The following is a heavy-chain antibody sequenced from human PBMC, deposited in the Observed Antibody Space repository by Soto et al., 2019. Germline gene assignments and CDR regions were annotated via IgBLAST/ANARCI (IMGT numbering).Heavy chain of an antibody. J-gene: IGHJ4*02. D-gene: IGHD6-19*01. CDR3: ARGVAVAGTTIDY. CDR2: IIPILGIA. Sequence: SVKVSCKASGGTISSYTISWVRQAPGQGLEWMGRIIPILGIANYAQKFQGRVTITADKSTSTAYMELSSLRSEDTAVYYCARGVAVAGTTIDYWGQGTLVTVSS. CDR1: GGTISSYT. V-gene: IGHV1-69*02.